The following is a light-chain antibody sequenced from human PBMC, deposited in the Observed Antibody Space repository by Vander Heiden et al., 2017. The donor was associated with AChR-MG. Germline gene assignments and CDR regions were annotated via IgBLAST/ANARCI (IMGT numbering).Light chain of an antibody. CDR3: QQYNSWPLT. V-gene: IGKV3-15*01. Sequence: EIVMTHSPAPLSVSPGQRATLSCRASQSVGSYLAWYQRKPGQAPKLLIYAASTRATGIPAKFSGSGSGTDFALTISGLQSEDFVIYYCQQYNSWPLTFGGGTKVDIK. CDR2: AAS. CDR1: QSVGSY. J-gene: IGKJ4*01.